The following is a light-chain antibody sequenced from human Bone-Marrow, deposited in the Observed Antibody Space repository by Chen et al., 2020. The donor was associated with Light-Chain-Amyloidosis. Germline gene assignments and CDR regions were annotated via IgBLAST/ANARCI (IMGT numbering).Light chain of an antibody. CDR1: DLPTKY. CDR2: RDT. Sequence: SYELTQPPSVPVSPGQTARITCSGDDLPTKYAYWYQQKPGQAPVLVIQRDTERPSGISERFSGSSSGTTATLTISGVQAEDEADYHCQSADSSGTYEVIFGGGTKLTVL. J-gene: IGLJ2*01. CDR3: QSADSSGTYEVI. V-gene: IGLV3-25*03.